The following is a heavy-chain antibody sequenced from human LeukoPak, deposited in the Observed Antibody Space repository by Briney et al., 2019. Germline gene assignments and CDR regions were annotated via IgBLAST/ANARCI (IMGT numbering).Heavy chain of an antibody. CDR2: MSNSGST. V-gene: IGHV4-39*07. J-gene: IGHJ3*02. D-gene: IGHD1-7*01. CDR3: ARDGGYNWNSGDAFDI. CDR1: GGSISSSNSY. Sequence: KASETLSLTCTVSGGSISSSNSYWGWMRQAPGMGLEWIGSMSNSGSTFHNPSLKSRLTTSVDTSKNQFSLKLSSVTAADTAVYYCARDGGYNWNSGDAFDIWGQGTMVTVSS.